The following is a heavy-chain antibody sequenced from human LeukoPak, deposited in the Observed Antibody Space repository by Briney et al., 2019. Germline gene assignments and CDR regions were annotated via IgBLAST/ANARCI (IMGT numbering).Heavy chain of an antibody. CDR3: AREVGEPLSVYNWFDP. CDR1: GGSINDYY. V-gene: IGHV4-4*07. Sequence: PSETLSLTCTVSGGSINDYYWSWIRQPAGKGLEWIGRVYTSGSPNYNPSLRSRVTMSVDTSKNQFSLKLTSVTAADTAVYYCAREVGEPLSVYNWFDPWGQGTLVTVSS. D-gene: IGHD1-14*01. J-gene: IGHJ5*02. CDR2: VYTSGSP.